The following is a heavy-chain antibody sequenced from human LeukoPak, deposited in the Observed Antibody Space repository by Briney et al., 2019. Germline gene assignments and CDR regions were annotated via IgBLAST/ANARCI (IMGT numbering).Heavy chain of an antibody. CDR1: GGSISSRDYY. Sequence: PSQTLSLTCTVSGGSISSRDYYWSWIRQPPGKGLEWIGYIYYSGTTYYNPSLKSRVTISLDTSKNQFSLNLRSVTAADTAVYFCARHKGQAEGKEAFDIWGQGTMVTVSS. V-gene: IGHV4-30-4*01. CDR2: IYYSGTT. D-gene: IGHD3-10*01. CDR3: ARHKGQAEGKEAFDI. J-gene: IGHJ3*02.